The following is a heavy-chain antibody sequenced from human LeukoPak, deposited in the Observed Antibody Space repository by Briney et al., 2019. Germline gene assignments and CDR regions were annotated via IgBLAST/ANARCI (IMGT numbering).Heavy chain of an antibody. Sequence: PGGSLRLSCAASGFTFSSYAMSWVRQAPGKGPEWVSAISGSGGSTYYADSVKGRFTISRDNSKNTLYLQMNSLRAEDTAVYYCAKVGSGYYGFDYWGQGTLVTVSS. CDR3: AKVGSGYYGFDY. V-gene: IGHV3-23*01. CDR2: ISGSGGST. D-gene: IGHD3-22*01. CDR1: GFTFSSYA. J-gene: IGHJ4*02.